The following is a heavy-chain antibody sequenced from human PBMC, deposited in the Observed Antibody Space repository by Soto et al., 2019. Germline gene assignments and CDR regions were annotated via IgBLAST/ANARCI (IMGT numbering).Heavy chain of an antibody. D-gene: IGHD3-10*01. Sequence: PSETLSLTCTVSGGSISSGGYYWSWIRQHPGKGLEWIGYIYYSGSTYYNPSLKSRVTISVDTSKNQFSLKLSSVTAADTAVYYCATRSGSYYNVAFDIWGQGTMVTVSS. CDR2: IYYSGST. V-gene: IGHV4-31*03. CDR3: ATRSGSYYNVAFDI. J-gene: IGHJ3*02. CDR1: GGSISSGGYY.